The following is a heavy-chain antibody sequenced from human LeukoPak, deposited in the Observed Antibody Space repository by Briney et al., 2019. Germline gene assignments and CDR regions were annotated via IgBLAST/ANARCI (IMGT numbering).Heavy chain of an antibody. J-gene: IGHJ6*02. Sequence: GGSLRLSCAASGFTFSSYWMSWVRQAPGKGVEWVANIKQDGSEKYYVDSVKGRFTISRDNSKNTLYLQMNSLRAEDTAVYYCAKAPGGGYYYYGMDVWGQGTTVTVSS. CDR2: IKQDGSEK. D-gene: IGHD1-14*01. CDR3: AKAPGGGYYYYGMDV. CDR1: GFTFSSYW. V-gene: IGHV3-7*03.